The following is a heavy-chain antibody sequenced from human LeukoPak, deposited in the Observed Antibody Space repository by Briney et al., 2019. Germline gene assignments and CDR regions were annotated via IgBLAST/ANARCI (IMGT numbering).Heavy chain of an antibody. D-gene: IGHD3-22*01. CDR2: ISCRRCSI. CDR3: TAKRGNTMIVAVSAFDT. Sequence: GGSLRLSCAASGFTLKSYAMSWVRQARGKGVEGVSSISCRRCSIYCADSVKGRFTLSRDNSKNTVYLQMNSLRAEDTAVYYCTAKRGNTMIVAVSAFDTWGKGTMVTAPS. J-gene: IGHJ3*02. V-gene: IGHV3-23*01. CDR1: GFTLKSYA.